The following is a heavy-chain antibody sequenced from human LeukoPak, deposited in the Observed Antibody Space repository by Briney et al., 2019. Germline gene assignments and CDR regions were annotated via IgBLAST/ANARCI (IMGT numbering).Heavy chain of an antibody. CDR3: ARRVGSWSVNWFDP. Sequence: SETLSLTCTVSGGSISSGTYYWGWFRRPPGKGLEWIGSFYYGGSYSGSTFYSLSLKSRVIVSVDTSQNQFSLKLTSVTAADTAVYYCARRVGSWSVNWFDPWGQGTLVTVSS. J-gene: IGHJ5*02. CDR1: GGSISSGTYY. V-gene: IGHV4-39*01. D-gene: IGHD1-26*01. CDR2: FYYGGSYSGST.